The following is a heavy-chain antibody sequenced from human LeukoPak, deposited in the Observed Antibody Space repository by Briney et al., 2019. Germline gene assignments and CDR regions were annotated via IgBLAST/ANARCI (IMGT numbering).Heavy chain of an antibody. D-gene: IGHD3-22*01. J-gene: IGHJ1*01. CDR2: IKSDGST. CDR1: GFTFSSYW. V-gene: IGHV3-74*01. Sequence: GGSLRLSCAASGFTFSSYWMHWVRQAPGKGLVWVSRIKSDGSTNYAGSVKGRFTISRDNAKNTLSLQMDSLRAEDTGVYYCARAPSEIGGYYPEYFRHWGQGTLVTVSS. CDR3: ARAPSEIGGYYPEYFRH.